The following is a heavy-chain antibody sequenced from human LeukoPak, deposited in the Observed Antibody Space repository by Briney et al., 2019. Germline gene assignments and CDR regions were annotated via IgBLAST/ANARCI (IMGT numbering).Heavy chain of an antibody. V-gene: IGHV3-73*01. CDR1: GFTFSGSA. CDR3: ASLVYGDQDDY. D-gene: IGHD4-17*01. J-gene: IGHJ4*02. Sequence: GGSLRLSCAASGFTFSGSAMHWVRQASGKGLEWVGRIRSKANSYATAYAASEKGRFTISRDDSKNSLYLQMNSLKTEDTAVYYCASLVYGDQDDYWGQGTLVTVSS. CDR2: IRSKANSYAT.